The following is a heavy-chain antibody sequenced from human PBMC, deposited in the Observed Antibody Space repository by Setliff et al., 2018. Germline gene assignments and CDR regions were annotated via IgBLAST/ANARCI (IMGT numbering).Heavy chain of an antibody. CDR1: GGSISSGGYY. Sequence: PSETLSLTCTVSGGSISSGGYYWSWIRQHPGKGLEWIGYIYYSGSTYYNPSLKSRVTISVDTSKNQFSLKLSSVTAADTAVYYSARVPRFTDMRNAFDIWGQGTMVTVSS. CDR2: IYYSGST. V-gene: IGHV4-31*03. J-gene: IGHJ3*02. CDR3: ARVPRFTDMRNAFDI. D-gene: IGHD2-15*01.